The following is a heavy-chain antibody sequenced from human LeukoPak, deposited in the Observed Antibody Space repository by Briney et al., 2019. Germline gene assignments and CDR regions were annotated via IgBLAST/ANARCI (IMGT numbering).Heavy chain of an antibody. CDR1: GFTFSSYA. CDR2: ISYDGSNK. J-gene: IGHJ4*02. CDR3: ARGGLFKYFFDY. Sequence: QAGGSLRLSCAASGFTFSSYAMHWVRQAPGKGLEWVTVISYDGSNKYYADSVKGRFTISRDNSKNTLYLQMNSLRAEDTAVYYCARGGLFKYFFDYWGQGTPVTVSS. D-gene: IGHD2-15*01. V-gene: IGHV3-30-3*01.